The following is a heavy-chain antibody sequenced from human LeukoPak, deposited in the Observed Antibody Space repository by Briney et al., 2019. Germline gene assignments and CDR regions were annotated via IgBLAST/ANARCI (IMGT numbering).Heavy chain of an antibody. J-gene: IGHJ4*02. V-gene: IGHV1-18*01. CDR3: ARDHALWSNCFDY. Sequence: GASVQVSCKASGYSFTDYGITWVRQAPGQGLEWMGWTSGRNGNTYYSQRLQGRVTMTTDTSTSTAYMELRSLTSDDTAVYYCARDHALWSNCFDYWGQGTLVTVSS. CDR1: GYSFTDYG. D-gene: IGHD2/OR15-2a*01. CDR2: TSGRNGNT.